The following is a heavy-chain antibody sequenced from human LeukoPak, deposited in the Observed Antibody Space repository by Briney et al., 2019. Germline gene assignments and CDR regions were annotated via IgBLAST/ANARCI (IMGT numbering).Heavy chain of an antibody. J-gene: IGHJ4*02. CDR1: GYTLTELS. D-gene: IGHD3-10*01. Sequence: ASVKVSCKVSGYTLTELSMHWVRQAPGKGLEWMGGFDPEDGETIYAQKFQGRVTMTEDTSTDTAYMELSSLRSEDTAVYYCATVTVVRGVIKTVGFDYWGQGTLVTVSS. CDR2: FDPEDGET. CDR3: ATVTVVRGVIKTVGFDY. V-gene: IGHV1-24*01.